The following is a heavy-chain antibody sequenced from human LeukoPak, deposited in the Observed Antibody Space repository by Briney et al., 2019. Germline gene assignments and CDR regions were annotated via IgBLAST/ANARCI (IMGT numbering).Heavy chain of an antibody. V-gene: IGHV1-8*01. CDR2: MNPNSGNT. J-gene: IGHJ5*02. CDR3: ARGPSAYCSGGSCYSGSAWFAP. Sequence: ASVNVSCKASGYTFTRFDINGVRQATGQGREWVGWMNPNSGNTGYAQKFQGRVTMTRNTSISPASMELSSLRSQDTAVYYCARGPSAYCSGGSCYSGSAWFAPWGQGTLVTVSS. CDR1: GYTFTRFD. D-gene: IGHD2-15*01.